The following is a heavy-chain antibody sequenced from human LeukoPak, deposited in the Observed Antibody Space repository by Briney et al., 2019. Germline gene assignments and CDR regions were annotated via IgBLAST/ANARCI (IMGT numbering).Heavy chain of an antibody. Sequence: GRSLRLSCAASGFTLSSYGMHWVRQAPGKGLEWVAVISYDGSNKYYADSVKGRFTISRDNSKNTLYLQMNSLRAEDTAVYYCAKDHDYGDYGWYFDLWGRGTLVTVSS. D-gene: IGHD4-17*01. V-gene: IGHV3-30*18. CDR2: ISYDGSNK. J-gene: IGHJ2*01. CDR3: AKDHDYGDYGWYFDL. CDR1: GFTLSSYG.